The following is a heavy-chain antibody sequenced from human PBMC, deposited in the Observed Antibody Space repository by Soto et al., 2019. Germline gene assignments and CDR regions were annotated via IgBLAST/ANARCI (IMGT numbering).Heavy chain of an antibody. J-gene: IGHJ6*02. CDR2: ISAYNGNT. V-gene: IGHV1-18*01. Sequence: ASVKVSCKASGYTFTSYGISWVRQAPGQGLEWMGWISAYNGNTNYAQKFQERVTITRDMSTSTAYMELSSLRSEDTAVYYCAADVGGSSSWPYYYYYGMDVWGQGTTVNLSS. CDR1: GYTFTSYG. CDR3: AADVGGSSSWPYYYYYGMDV. D-gene: IGHD6-13*01.